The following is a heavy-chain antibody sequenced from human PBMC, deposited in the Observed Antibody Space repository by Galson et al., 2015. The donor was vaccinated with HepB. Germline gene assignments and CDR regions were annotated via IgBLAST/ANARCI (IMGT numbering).Heavy chain of an antibody. J-gene: IGHJ6*02. Sequence: SLRLSCAASGFTFSSYAMSWVRQAPGKGLEWVSTISDSGGSTNSADSVRGRFTISRDNSKNTLYLQMNSLRAEDTAVYYCANGGDYYYAMDVWGQGTTVTVSS. CDR1: GFTFSSYA. D-gene: IGHD4-17*01. CDR3: ANGGDYYYAMDV. V-gene: IGHV3-23*01. CDR2: ISDSGGST.